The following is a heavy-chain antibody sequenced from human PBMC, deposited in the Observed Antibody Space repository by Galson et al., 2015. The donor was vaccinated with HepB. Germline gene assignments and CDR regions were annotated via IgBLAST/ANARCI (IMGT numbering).Heavy chain of an antibody. V-gene: IGHV5-51*01. CDR3: ARQVVVAATGSGRGNSDAFDI. CDR2: IYPGDSDT. Sequence: QSGAEVKKPGESLTISCKGSGYSFTSYWIGWVRQMPGKGLGWMGIIYPGDSDTRYSPSFQGQVTISADKSISPAYLQWSSLKASDTAMYYCARQVVVAATGSGRGNSDAFDIWGQGTMVTVSS. D-gene: IGHD2-15*01. J-gene: IGHJ3*02. CDR1: GYSFTSYW.